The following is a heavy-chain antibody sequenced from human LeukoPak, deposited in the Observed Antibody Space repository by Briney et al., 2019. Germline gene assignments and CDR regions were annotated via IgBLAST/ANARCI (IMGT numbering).Heavy chain of an antibody. V-gene: IGHV1-2*04. CDR2: INPNSGGT. D-gene: IGHD3-10*01. Sequence: ASAKVSCKASRYTFTGYYMHWVRHAPGQGLEWVGWINPNSGGTNYAQKFQGWVTMTRDTSISTAYMELSRLRSDDTAVYYCARARITMVRGVRGNWFDPWGQGTLVTVSS. CDR1: RYTFTGYY. J-gene: IGHJ5*02. CDR3: ARARITMVRGVRGNWFDP.